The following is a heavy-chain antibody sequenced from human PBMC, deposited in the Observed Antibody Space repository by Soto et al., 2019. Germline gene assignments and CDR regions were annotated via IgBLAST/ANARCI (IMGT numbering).Heavy chain of an antibody. D-gene: IGHD6-13*01. Sequence: QVQLVESGGGVVQPGRSPRLSCAVSGFTFSSYAMHWVRQAPGKGLEWVALMSYDGSNKYYADSVKGRFTISRDNSKNTLYLQMNSLRAEDTALYYCARDEAAAAATGVDYWGQGTLVTVSS. V-gene: IGHV3-30-3*01. CDR3: ARDEAAAAATGVDY. J-gene: IGHJ4*02. CDR2: MSYDGSNK. CDR1: GFTFSSYA.